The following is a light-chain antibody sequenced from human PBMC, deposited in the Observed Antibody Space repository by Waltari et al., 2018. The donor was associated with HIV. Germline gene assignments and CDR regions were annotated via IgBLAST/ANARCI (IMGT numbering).Light chain of an antibody. Sequence: QSALTQPASVSGSPGQSITISCTGTSTDIGGYSFVSWYQQHPGEAPKLLIYNVNGRPSVVSPRFSGSKSGNTASLTISGLQAEDEADYYCASYTSTTTLEGVFGGGTKVTVL. CDR2: NVN. CDR1: STDIGGYSF. CDR3: ASYTSTTTLEGV. J-gene: IGLJ3*02. V-gene: IGLV2-14*03.